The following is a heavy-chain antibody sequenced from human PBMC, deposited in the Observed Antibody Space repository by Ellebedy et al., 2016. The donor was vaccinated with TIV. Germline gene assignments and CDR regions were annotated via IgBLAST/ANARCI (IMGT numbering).Heavy chain of an antibody. V-gene: IGHV4-59*12. D-gene: IGHD6-19*01. Sequence: SETLSLTCTVSGGSINSYYWSWIRQPPGKGLEWIGSIYYSGSTYYNPSLKSRVTISVDTSKNQFSLKLSSVTAADTAVYYCTRGFSIAVAGNWFDPWGQGTLVTVSS. CDR3: TRGFSIAVAGNWFDP. J-gene: IGHJ5*02. CDR2: IYYSGST. CDR1: GGSINSYY.